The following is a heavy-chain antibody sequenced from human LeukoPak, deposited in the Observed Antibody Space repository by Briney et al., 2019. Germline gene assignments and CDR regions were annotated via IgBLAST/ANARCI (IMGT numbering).Heavy chain of an antibody. CDR2: IFSSGTT. V-gene: IGHV4-59*08. CDR1: GGSISGYY. J-gene: IGHJ6*02. CDR3: ARHDRVPLYQHGMDV. Sequence: SETLSPTCTVSGGSISGYYWSYTRQSPGQGLEWIGYIFSSGTTLYNPSLRGRVTLSVNTSRNDISLKLTSVTAADTAVYYCARHDRVPLYQHGMDVWGQGTTVTVSS. D-gene: IGHD2-2*01.